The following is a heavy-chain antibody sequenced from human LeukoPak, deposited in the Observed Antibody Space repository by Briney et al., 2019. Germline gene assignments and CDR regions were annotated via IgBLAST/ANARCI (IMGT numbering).Heavy chain of an antibody. Sequence: SETLSLTCTVSGGSISSSSYYWGWIRQPPGKGLEWIGSIYYSGSTYYNPSLKSRVTISVDTSKNQFSLNLSAVTAADAATYYCARHVATNYYYNYYGLDVWGQGTTVTVSS. CDR1: GGSISSSSYY. J-gene: IGHJ6*02. CDR2: IYYSGST. V-gene: IGHV4-39*01. CDR3: ARHVATNYYYNYYGLDV.